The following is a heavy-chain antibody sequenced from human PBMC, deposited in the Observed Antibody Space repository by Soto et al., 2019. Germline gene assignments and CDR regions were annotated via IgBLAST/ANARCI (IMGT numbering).Heavy chain of an antibody. CDR1: GFTFSSYA. J-gene: IGHJ3*02. V-gene: IGHV3-23*01. D-gene: IGHD1-7*01. CDR3: AKGNSWSPALVLDI. Sequence: GGSLNLSCAASGFTFSSYAMNWVRQAPGKGLEWVSAISGSGGSTYYADSVKGRFTISRDSSKNTLYLQMNSLRAEDTAVYYCAKGNSWSPALVLDIWGQGTMVTVSS. CDR2: ISGSGGST.